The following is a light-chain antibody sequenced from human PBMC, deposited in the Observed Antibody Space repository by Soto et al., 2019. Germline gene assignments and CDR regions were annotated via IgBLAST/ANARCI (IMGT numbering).Light chain of an antibody. CDR3: QSYDSSLSSRV. J-gene: IGLJ2*01. Sequence: QSVLTQPPSVSGAPGQRVTISCTGSSSNIGAGYDVHWYQQLPGTAPKLLIYGNNYRPSGVPDRFSGSKSGTSASPAITGLQAGDEADYYRQSYDSSLSSRVFGGGTKLTVL. V-gene: IGLV1-40*01. CDR2: GNN. CDR1: SSNIGAGYD.